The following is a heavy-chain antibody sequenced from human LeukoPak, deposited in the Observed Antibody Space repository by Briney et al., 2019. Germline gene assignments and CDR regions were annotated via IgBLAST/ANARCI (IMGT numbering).Heavy chain of an antibody. CDR2: INHSRST. CDR1: GGSFSGYY. J-gene: IGHJ4*02. V-gene: IGHV4-34*01. Sequence: PSETLSFTGAGYGGSFSGYYWSWIGQPPGKGLEWIGEINHSRSTNYTPSLKSRVTISVDTSKSQCSLKLSSVTAADTAVYYCARGPGGDYWGQGTLVTVSS. CDR3: ARGPGGDY. D-gene: IGHD4-23*01.